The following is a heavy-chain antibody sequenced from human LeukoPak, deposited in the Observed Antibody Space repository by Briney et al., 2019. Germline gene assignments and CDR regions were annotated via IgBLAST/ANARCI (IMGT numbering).Heavy chain of an antibody. CDR2: ISYDGSNK. Sequence: PGGSLRLSCVASGFTFSYYTMHWVRQAPGKGLEWVAVISYDGSNKYYADSVKGRFTISRDNSKNTLYLQMNSLRAEGTAVYYCARVLNYYDSSGYYFSYWGQGTLVTVSS. CDR3: ARVLNYYDSSGYYFSY. D-gene: IGHD3-22*01. CDR1: GFTFSYYT. V-gene: IGHV3-30-3*01. J-gene: IGHJ4*02.